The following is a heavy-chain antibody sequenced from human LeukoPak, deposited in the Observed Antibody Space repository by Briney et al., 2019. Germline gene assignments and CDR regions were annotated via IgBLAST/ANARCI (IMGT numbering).Heavy chain of an antibody. CDR2: IYYSGST. J-gene: IGHJ4*02. CDR1: GGSISRGGYY. V-gene: IGHV4-31*03. CDR3: ARANDYVWYFDY. D-gene: IGHD3-16*01. Sequence: SQTLSLTCTVSGGSISRGGYYWSWIRQPPGKGPGWIGYIYYSGSTYYNPSLKSRVTISVDTSKNQFSLKLSSVTAADTAVYYCARANDYVWYFDYWGQGTPVTVSS.